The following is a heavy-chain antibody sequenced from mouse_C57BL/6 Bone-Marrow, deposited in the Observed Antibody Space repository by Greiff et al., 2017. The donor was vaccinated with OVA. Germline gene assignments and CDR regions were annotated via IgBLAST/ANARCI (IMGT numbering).Heavy chain of an antibody. CDR3: AEGNGYYGY. CDR2: IYPRSGNT. CDR1: GYTFTSYG. Sequence: VKLQESGAELARPGASVKLSCKASGYTFTSYGISWVKQRTGQGLEWIGEIYPRSGNTYYNEKFQGKATLTADKASSTAYMELRSLTAEDSAVYFCAEGNGYYGYWGKGTTLTVSS. V-gene: IGHV1-81*01. D-gene: IGHD2-3*01. J-gene: IGHJ2*01.